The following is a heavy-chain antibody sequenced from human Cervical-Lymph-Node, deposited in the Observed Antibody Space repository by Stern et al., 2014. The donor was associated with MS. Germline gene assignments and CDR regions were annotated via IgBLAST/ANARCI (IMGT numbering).Heavy chain of an antibody. D-gene: IGHD1-26*01. V-gene: IGHV1-69*14. CDR1: GDTFSSYA. CDR2: ITPVFETT. J-gene: IGHJ4*02. CDR3: ARGGGLVGYFDY. Sequence: QVQLVQSGAEVKKPGSSVKVSCKASGDTFSSYAINWVRQVLGQGLEWMGGITPVFETTNYAQKFQGRVTITADKSTNTAYMELMTLRSEDTAVYYCARGGGLVGYFDYWGQGTLVSVSS.